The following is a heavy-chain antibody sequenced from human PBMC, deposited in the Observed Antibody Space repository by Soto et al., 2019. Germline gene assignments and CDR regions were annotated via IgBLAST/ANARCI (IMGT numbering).Heavy chain of an antibody. CDR3: TRNHEYSSSWYVVA. Sequence: GGPLRPSGPAPESPFVIYAMSGFPQAQGRGLEWVGFIRSKAYGGTTEYAASVKGRFTISRDDSKSIAYLQMNSLKTEDTAVYYCTRNHEYSSSWYVVAWGQGTLVTVSS. D-gene: IGHD6-13*01. V-gene: IGHV3-49*03. J-gene: IGHJ5*02. CDR1: ESPFVIYA. CDR2: IRSKAYGGTT.